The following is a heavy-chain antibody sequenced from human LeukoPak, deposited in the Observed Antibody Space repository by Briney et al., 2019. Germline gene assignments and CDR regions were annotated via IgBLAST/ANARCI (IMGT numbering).Heavy chain of an antibody. D-gene: IGHD6-13*01. V-gene: IGHV4-34*01. CDR3: ARLGYTKSSNYYYYYLDV. J-gene: IGHJ6*03. Sequence: SETLSLTCGVSGASLSGYYWNWIHQPPGKGLEWIGEINQSGRTNYNSSLKSRVTISADMSKNQFSLKLSSVTAADTAVYYCARLGYTKSSNYYYYYLDVWGKGTSVTVSS. CDR2: INQSGRT. CDR1: GASLSGYY.